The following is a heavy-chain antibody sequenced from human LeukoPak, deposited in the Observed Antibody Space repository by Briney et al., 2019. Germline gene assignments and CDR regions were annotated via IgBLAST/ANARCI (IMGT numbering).Heavy chain of an antibody. CDR2: ISGSGGST. V-gene: IGHV3-23*01. D-gene: IGHD4-17*01. CDR3: VMPTMPTVSSPIDY. J-gene: IGHJ4*02. CDR1: GFTFSSYA. Sequence: GGSLRLSCAASGFTFSSYAMSWVRQAPGKGLEWVSDISGSGGSTYYADSLKARFPISRHNSKTTLYLQMNSLRAEHTAVYYCVMPTMPTVSSPIDYWRRGTLVTVSS.